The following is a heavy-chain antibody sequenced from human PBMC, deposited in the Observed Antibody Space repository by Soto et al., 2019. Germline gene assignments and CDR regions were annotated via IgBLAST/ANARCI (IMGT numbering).Heavy chain of an antibody. J-gene: IGHJ5*02. D-gene: IGHD2-2*01. CDR1: GFTFSSYS. CDR3: ARELFVVVPAAMPHWFDP. V-gene: IGHV3-21*01. CDR2: ISSSSSYI. Sequence: PGGSLRLSCAASGFTFSSYSMNWVRQAPGKGLEWVSSISSSSSYIYYADSVKGRFTISRDNAKNSLYLQMNSLRAEDTAVYYCARELFVVVPAAMPHWFDPWGQGTLVTISS.